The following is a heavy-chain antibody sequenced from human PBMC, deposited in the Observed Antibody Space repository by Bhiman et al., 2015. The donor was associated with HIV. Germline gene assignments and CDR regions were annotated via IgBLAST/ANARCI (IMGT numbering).Heavy chain of an antibody. V-gene: IGHV3-23*01. CDR1: GFTFKDYA. J-gene: IGHJ4*02. Sequence: EVQLLESGGGLVRPGGSLRLSCAASGFTFKDYAMTWVRQAPGKGLEWVSAVSGSGVTTYYADSVKGRFTISRDNSKNTLYLQINSLGAEDTAIYYCATLIWFREFLGWGQGTLVTVSS. CDR3: ATLIWFREFLG. CDR2: VSGSGVTT. D-gene: IGHD3-10*01.